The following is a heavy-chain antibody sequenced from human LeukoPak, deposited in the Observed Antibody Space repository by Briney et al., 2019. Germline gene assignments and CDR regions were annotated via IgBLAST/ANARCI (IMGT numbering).Heavy chain of an antibody. CDR3: ARSIRLSLIAARSPYYYYYYMDV. CDR2: IIPIFGTA. D-gene: IGHD6-6*01. CDR1: GYTFTSYA. Sequence: SVKVSCKASGYTFTSYAISWVRQAPGQGLEWMGGIIPIFGTANYAQKFQGRVTITTDESTSTAYMELSSLRSEDTAVYYCARSIRLSLIAARSPYYYYYYMDVWGKGTTVTVSS. V-gene: IGHV1-69*05. J-gene: IGHJ6*03.